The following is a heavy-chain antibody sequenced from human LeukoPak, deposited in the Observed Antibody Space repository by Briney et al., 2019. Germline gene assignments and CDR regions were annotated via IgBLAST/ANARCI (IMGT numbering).Heavy chain of an antibody. D-gene: IGHD3-3*01. CDR2: INPNSGGT. Sequence: GASVKVSCKASGYTFTGYYMHWVRQAPGQGLEWMGWINPNSGGTNYAQKFQGRVTMTRDTSISTAYMELSRLRSDDTAVYYCARVWWIFGADAFDIWGQGTMVTVSS. CDR3: ARVWWIFGADAFDI. CDR1: GYTFTGYY. J-gene: IGHJ3*02. V-gene: IGHV1-2*02.